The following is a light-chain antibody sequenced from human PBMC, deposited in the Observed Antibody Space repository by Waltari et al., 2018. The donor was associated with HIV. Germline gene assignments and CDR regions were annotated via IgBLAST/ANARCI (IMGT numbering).Light chain of an antibody. CDR2: DNH. Sequence: QSVLTQPPSVSATPGQKVTISCSGSSSHLSPNYVSWYQHFPGTVPKVLIYDNHNRASGVPDRFSGSKSGTSATLDISGLQTGDEAHYYCGTWDTSLIAWMFGAGTKVTVL. CDR3: GTWDTSLIAWM. J-gene: IGLJ3*02. V-gene: IGLV1-51*01. CDR1: SSHLSPNY.